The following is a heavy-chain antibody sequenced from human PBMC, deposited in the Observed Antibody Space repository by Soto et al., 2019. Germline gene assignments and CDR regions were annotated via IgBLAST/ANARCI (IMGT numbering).Heavy chain of an antibody. V-gene: IGHV1-69*02. J-gene: IGHJ4*02. CDR2: INPILSMS. CDR3: ATSYGSGYRAFDY. CDR1: GDTFSSYS. Sequence: QVQLVQSGAEVKKPGSSVKVSCKASGDTFSSYSINWMRQAPGLGLEWMGRINPILSMSNYAQNFRGRVTIIADKSTSTAYMELSSLRSEDTAMYYCATSYGSGYRAFDYWGQGALVTVSS. D-gene: IGHD3-10*01.